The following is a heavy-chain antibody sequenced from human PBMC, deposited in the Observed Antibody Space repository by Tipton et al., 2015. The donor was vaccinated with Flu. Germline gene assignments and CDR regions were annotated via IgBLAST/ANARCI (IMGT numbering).Heavy chain of an antibody. D-gene: IGHD1-1*01. CDR2: IYTSGST. Sequence: TLSLTCTVSGGSISSYYWSWIRQPAGKGLEWIGRIYTSGSTNYNPSLKSRVTMSVDTSKNQFSLKLSSVTAADTAVYYCARIKIQGVDYYYYYGTDVWGQGTTVTVSS. CDR3: ARIKIQGVDYYYYYGTDV. V-gene: IGHV4-4*07. J-gene: IGHJ6*02. CDR1: GGSISSYY.